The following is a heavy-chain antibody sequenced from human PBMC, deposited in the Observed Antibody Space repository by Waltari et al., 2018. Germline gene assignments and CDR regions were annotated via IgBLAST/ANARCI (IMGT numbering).Heavy chain of an antibody. CDR3: ARLRRYFDWLFVAYDY. Sequence: QVQLQQWGAGLLKPSETLSLTCAVYGGSFSGYSWSWIRQPPGKGLEWIGEINHSGSTNYNPSLKSRVTISVDTSKNQFSLKLSSVTAADTAVYYCARLRRYFDWLFVAYDYWGQGTLVTVSS. CDR1: GGSFSGYS. J-gene: IGHJ4*02. V-gene: IGHV4-34*01. CDR2: INHSGST. D-gene: IGHD3-9*01.